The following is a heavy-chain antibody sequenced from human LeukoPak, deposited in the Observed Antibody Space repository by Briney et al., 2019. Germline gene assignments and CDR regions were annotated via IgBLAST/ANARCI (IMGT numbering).Heavy chain of an antibody. CDR2: INHSGST. CDR3: ARGTYYYGSGSYSRWFDP. Sequence: PSETLSLTCTVSGGSISSYYWSWIRQPPGKGLEWIGEINHSGSTNYNPSLKSRVTISVDTSKNQFSLKLSSVTAADTAVYYCARGTYYYGSGSYSRWFDPWGQGTLVTVSS. D-gene: IGHD3-10*01. CDR1: GGSISSYY. V-gene: IGHV4-34*01. J-gene: IGHJ5*02.